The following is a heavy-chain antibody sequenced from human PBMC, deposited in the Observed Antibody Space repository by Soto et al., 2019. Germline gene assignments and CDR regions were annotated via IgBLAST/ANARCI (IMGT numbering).Heavy chain of an antibody. J-gene: IGHJ6*02. Sequence: SETLSLTCTVSGGSISSSSYYWGWIRQPPGKGLEWIGSIYYSGSTYYNPSLKSRVTISVDTSKNQFSLKLSSVTAADTAVYYCARHSRSGSYYYYYGMDVWGQGTTVTVSS. V-gene: IGHV4-39*01. CDR3: ARHSRSGSYYYYYGMDV. CDR1: GGSISSSSYY. D-gene: IGHD1-26*01. CDR2: IYYSGST.